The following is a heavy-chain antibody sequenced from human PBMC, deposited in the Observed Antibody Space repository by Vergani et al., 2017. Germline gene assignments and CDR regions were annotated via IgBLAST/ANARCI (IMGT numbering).Heavy chain of an antibody. J-gene: IGHJ4*02. D-gene: IGHD4-11*01. CDR1: GFTFSAHW. Sequence: EVQLVESGGGSVQPGGSLRLSCVASGFTFSAHWMSWVRQAPGKGLEWVANIKQDGGEKYYVDSVKGRFTISRDSSKTLYLQMDSLRVEDTAMYFCARDLSYSTAWPFFDSRGQGTLVTVSS. V-gene: IGHV3-7*01. CDR3: ARDLSYSTAWPFFDS. CDR2: IKQDGGEK.